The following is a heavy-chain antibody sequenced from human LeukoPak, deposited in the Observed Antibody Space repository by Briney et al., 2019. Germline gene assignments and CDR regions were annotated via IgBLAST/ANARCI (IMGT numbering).Heavy chain of an antibody. D-gene: IGHD1-26*01. J-gene: IGHJ3*02. Sequence: GGSPRLSCAASGFTFSSYSMNWVRQAPGKGLEWVSSISSSSSYIYYADSVKGRFTISRDNAKNSLYLQMNSLRAEDTAVYYCARAMVGDHYDAFDIWGQGTMVTVSS. CDR2: ISSSSSYI. V-gene: IGHV3-21*01. CDR1: GFTFSSYS. CDR3: ARAMVGDHYDAFDI.